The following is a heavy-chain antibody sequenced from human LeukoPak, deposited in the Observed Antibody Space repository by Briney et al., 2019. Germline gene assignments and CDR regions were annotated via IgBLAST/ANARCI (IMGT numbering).Heavy chain of an antibody. J-gene: IGHJ4*02. D-gene: IGHD6-19*01. CDR3: ARDRYSSGWYGDFDC. CDR2: ISNSSSYI. V-gene: IGHV3-21*01. Sequence: GGSLRLSCAASGFTFSSYSMNWVRQAPGKGLEWVSSISNSSSYIYYADSVKGRFTISRDNSNNTLYLQLNSLRADDTAVYYCARDRYSSGWYGDFDCWGQGTLVTVSS. CDR1: GFTFSSYS.